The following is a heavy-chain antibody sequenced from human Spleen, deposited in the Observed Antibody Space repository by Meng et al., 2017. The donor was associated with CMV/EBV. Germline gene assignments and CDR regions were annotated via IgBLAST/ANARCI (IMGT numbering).Heavy chain of an antibody. V-gene: IGHV1-69*10. Sequence: AGGTFSSYAVHWVRQAPGPGLGWVGGVIPILGVGYCAQNFQGRVTITADKSTTTAYMELSSLRSDDAAVYYCARDGGRVATSWWFDPWGQGTLVTVSS. CDR3: ARDGGRVATSWWFDP. J-gene: IGHJ5*02. CDR1: GGTFSSYA. D-gene: IGHD5-12*01. CDR2: VIPILGVG.